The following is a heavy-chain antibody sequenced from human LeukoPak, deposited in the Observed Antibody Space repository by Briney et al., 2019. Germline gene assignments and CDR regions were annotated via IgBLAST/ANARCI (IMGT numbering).Heavy chain of an antibody. Sequence: ASVKVSCKASGYTFTGYYMHWVRQAPGQGLEWMGWINPNSGGTNYAQKFQGRVTMTRDTSISTAYMELSRLRSDDTAVYYCARDSPLGVVVAGNGMDVWCQGTTVTVSS. CDR2: INPNSGGT. CDR1: GYTFTGYY. D-gene: IGHD2-15*01. V-gene: IGHV1-2*02. J-gene: IGHJ6*02. CDR3: ARDSPLGVVVAGNGMDV.